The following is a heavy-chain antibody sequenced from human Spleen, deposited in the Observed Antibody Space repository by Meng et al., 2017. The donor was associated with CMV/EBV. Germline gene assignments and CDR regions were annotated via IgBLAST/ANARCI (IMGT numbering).Heavy chain of an antibody. CDR3: ARDYDFWSGYVNAFDI. D-gene: IGHD3-3*01. CDR2: IKQDGSEK. J-gene: IGHJ3*02. V-gene: IGHV3-7*01. Sequence: GGSLRLSCAASGFTFSSYWMSWVRQAPGKGLEWVANIKQDGSEKYYVDSVKGRFTISRDNAKKSLYLQMNSLRAEDTAVYYCARDYDFWSGYVNAFDIWGQGTMVTVSS. CDR1: GFTFSSYW.